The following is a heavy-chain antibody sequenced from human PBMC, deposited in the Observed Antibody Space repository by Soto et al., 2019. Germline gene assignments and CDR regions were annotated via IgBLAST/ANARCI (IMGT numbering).Heavy chain of an antibody. CDR2: ISSSSTTI. V-gene: IGHV3-48*01. J-gene: IGHJ4*02. CDR1: GFTFSNFG. D-gene: IGHD1-1*01. CDR3: ATSFITTIGTTA. Sequence: EVQLVESGGGLVQPGGSLRLSCEASGFTFSNFGINWVRQAPGKGLEWGSHISSSSTTIYYAESVKGRFTISRDNAKNSLYLQMSSLRGEDTAVYYCATSFITTIGTTAWGQGTLVTVSS.